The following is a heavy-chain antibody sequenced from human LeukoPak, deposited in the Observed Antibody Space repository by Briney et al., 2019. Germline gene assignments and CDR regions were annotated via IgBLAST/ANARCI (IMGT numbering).Heavy chain of an antibody. CDR2: ISAYNGNT. J-gene: IGHJ6*03. CDR1: GYTFTSYG. CDR3: ARASCGDDCYVRYYYYYMDV. Sequence: GASVKVSCKASGYTFTSYGISWVRQAPGQGLEWMGWISAYNGNTNYAQKLQGRVTMTTDTSTSTAYMELRSLRSDDTAVYYCARASCGDDCYVRYYYYYMDVWGKGTTVTVSS. V-gene: IGHV1-18*01. D-gene: IGHD2-21*01.